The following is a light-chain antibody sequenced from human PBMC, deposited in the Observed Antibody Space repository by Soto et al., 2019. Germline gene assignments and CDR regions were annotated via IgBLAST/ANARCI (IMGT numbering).Light chain of an antibody. CDR2: GAS. V-gene: IGKV3-20*01. Sequence: EIVLTQSPGTLSLSPGERATLSCRASQSVSSNYLAWYQQKPGQTPRLLIYGASSRATGIPDRFSGSGSGTDFTVTISRLEPEDFAVYYCQKYGSSPYTFGQGTKLEIK. CDR3: QKYGSSPYT. J-gene: IGKJ2*01. CDR1: QSVSSNY.